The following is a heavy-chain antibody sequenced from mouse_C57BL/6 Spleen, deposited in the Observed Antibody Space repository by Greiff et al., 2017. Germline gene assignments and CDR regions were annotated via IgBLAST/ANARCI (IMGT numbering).Heavy chain of an antibody. CDR3: ARIGSFAY. V-gene: IGHV2-2*01. CDR1: GFSLTSYG. Sequence: VKLMESGPGLVQPSQRLSITCTVSGFSLTSYGVHWVRQSPGKGLEWLGVIWSGGSTDYNAAFISRLSISKDNSKSQVFFKMSSLQADDTAIYYCARIGSFAYWGQGTLVTVSA. D-gene: IGHD3-3*01. J-gene: IGHJ3*01. CDR2: IWSGGST.